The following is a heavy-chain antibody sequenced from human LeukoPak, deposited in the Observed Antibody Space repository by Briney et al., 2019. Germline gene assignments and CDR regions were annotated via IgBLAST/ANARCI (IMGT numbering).Heavy chain of an antibody. V-gene: IGHV3-15*01. CDR2: IKNKVDGGTT. J-gene: IGHJ4*02. D-gene: IGHD3-10*01. CDR3: STRAGWEFLTEF. CDR1: GFAFSNAW. Sequence: GGTLRLSCAASGFAFSNAWMSWVRQAPGKGPEWVGRIKNKVDGGTTDYAAPVKGRFTISRDDSKSTLYLQMDSLKPEDTAVYYCSTRAGWEFLTEFWGQGTLVTVSS.